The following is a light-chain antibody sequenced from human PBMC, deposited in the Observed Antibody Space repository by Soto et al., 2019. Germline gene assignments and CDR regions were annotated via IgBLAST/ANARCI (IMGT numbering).Light chain of an antibody. CDR2: AAS. J-gene: IGKJ4*01. Sequence: EIVMTQSPATLSASQGERVTLSCRASQSVTRNLAWYQHTPGQSPRLLISAASSGATGLPSRFSGSGSGTDFNLTISSLQSEDAAVYYCQQYHHWPVTFGGGTKVEIK. V-gene: IGKV3-15*01. CDR3: QQYHHWPVT. CDR1: QSVTRN.